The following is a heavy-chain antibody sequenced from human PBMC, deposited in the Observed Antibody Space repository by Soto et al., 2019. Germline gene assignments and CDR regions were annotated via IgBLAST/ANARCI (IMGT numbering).Heavy chain of an antibody. V-gene: IGHV3-48*01. Sequence: PGGSLRLSCAASGFTFSSYSMNWVRQAPGKGLEWVSYISSSSSTIYYADSVKGRFTISRDNAKNSLYLQMNSLRAEDTAVYYCARVGIAVAGGFDYWGLGTLVTVSS. CDR3: ARVGIAVAGGFDY. CDR1: GFTFSSYS. D-gene: IGHD6-19*01. J-gene: IGHJ4*02. CDR2: ISSSSSTI.